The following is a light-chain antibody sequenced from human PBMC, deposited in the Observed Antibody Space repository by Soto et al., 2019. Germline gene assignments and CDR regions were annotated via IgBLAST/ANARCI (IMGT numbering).Light chain of an antibody. Sequence: EIVMTQSPATLSMSPGERATLSCRASQSISSNLAWYQQKPGQAPRLLIYGASTRATGIPARLSGSGSGTDFTLTISSLQSADFAIYYCQQYNNWPPLYTFGQGTKLENK. V-gene: IGKV3-15*01. J-gene: IGKJ2*01. CDR1: QSISSN. CDR3: QQYNNWPPLYT. CDR2: GAS.